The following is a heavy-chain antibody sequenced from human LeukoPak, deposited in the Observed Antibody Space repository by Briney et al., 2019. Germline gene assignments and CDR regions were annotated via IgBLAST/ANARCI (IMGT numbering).Heavy chain of an antibody. CDR3: ARGKRIQRTYLA. D-gene: IGHD1-1*01. Sequence: PSETLSLTCTVSGGSISSSSYYWGWIRQPPGRGLEWIGSIYYSGSTNYNPSLKSRVTISVDTSKNQFSLKLSSVTAADTAVYYCARGKRIQRTYLAWGQGTLVTVSS. CDR1: GGSISSSSYY. V-gene: IGHV4-39*07. J-gene: IGHJ5*02. CDR2: IYYSGST.